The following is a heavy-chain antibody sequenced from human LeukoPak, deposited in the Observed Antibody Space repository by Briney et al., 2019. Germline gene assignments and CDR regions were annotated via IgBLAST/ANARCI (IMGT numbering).Heavy chain of an antibody. CDR2: ISGSGGST. V-gene: IGHV3-23*01. D-gene: IGHD3-16*01. Sequence: GGSLRLSCAASGFTFSSYSMNWVRQAPGKGLEWVSGISGSGGSTYYADSVKGRFTISRDNSKKTLYLQMNSLRAEDTAVYYCAKDDDWGRYKHWGQGTLVTVSS. CDR1: GFTFSSYS. CDR3: AKDDDWGRYKH. J-gene: IGHJ1*01.